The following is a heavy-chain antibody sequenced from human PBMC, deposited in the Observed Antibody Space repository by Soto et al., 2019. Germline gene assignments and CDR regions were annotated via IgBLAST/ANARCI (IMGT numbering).Heavy chain of an antibody. Sequence: GESLKISCKGSGYSFTSYWIGWVRQMPGKGLEWMGIIYPGGSDTRYSPSFQGQVTISADKSISTAYLQWSSLKASDTAMYYCARGSYGYSRNYYYYYGMDVWGQGTTVTVSS. CDR2: IYPGGSDT. J-gene: IGHJ6*02. CDR1: GYSFTSYW. D-gene: IGHD5-18*01. V-gene: IGHV5-51*01. CDR3: ARGSYGYSRNYYYYYGMDV.